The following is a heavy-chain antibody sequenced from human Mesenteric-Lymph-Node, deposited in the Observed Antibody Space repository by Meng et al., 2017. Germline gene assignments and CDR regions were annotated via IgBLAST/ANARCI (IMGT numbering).Heavy chain of an antibody. Sequence: EGQLSGSGAGLVSPGRSPRPSCVGSRSIVDSYDMTWIRQAPGKGPEWVASMGLGHSHGSYADSVIGRFTVSRDNAKTSFFLQMNSLRAEDTAIYYCASDPNWSTTWGQGTLVTVSS. CDR1: RSIVDSYD. V-gene: IGHV3-21*02. CDR2: MGLGHSHG. J-gene: IGHJ5*02. CDR3: ASDPNWSTT.